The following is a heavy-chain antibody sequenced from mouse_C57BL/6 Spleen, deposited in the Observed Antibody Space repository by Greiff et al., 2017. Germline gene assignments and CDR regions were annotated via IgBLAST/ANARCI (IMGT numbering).Heavy chain of an antibody. V-gene: IGHV5-9*01. CDR2: ISGGGGNT. Sequence: EVQRVESGGGLVKPGGSLKLSCAASGFTFSSYTMSWVRQTPEKRLEWVATISGGGGNTYYPDSVKGRFTISRDNAKNTLYLQMSSLRSEDTALYYCARHGAGFAYWGQGTLVTVSA. J-gene: IGHJ3*01. CDR3: ARHGAGFAY. CDR1: GFTFSSYT.